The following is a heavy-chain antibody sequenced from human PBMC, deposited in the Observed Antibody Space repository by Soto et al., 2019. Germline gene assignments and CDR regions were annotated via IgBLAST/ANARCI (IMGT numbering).Heavy chain of an antibody. CDR3: AKDIIPYISGSYYGYFDY. D-gene: IGHD1-26*01. CDR2: ISWDGGST. CDR1: GFTFDDYT. Sequence: GGSLRLSCAASGFTFDDYTMHWVRQAPGKGLEWVSLISWDGGSTYYADSVKGRFTISRDNSKNSLYLQMNSLRTEDTALYYCAKDIIPYISGSYYGYFDYWGQGTLVTVSS. J-gene: IGHJ4*02. V-gene: IGHV3-43*01.